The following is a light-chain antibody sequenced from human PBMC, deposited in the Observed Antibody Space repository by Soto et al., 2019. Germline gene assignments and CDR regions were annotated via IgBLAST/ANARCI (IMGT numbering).Light chain of an antibody. Sequence: DIQMPQSPSSLSASVGDRVTITCRASQGLSSDLAWYQQKPGKVPKLLIYDASTLQSGVPSRFSGSGSGTDFTLTISSLQPEDFATYYCQQANSFPLTFGGGAKVDIK. CDR3: QQANSFPLT. CDR1: QGLSSD. V-gene: IGKV1-27*01. CDR2: DAS. J-gene: IGKJ4*01.